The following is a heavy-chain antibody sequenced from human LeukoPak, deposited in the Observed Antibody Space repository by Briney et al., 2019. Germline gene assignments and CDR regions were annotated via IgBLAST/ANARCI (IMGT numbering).Heavy chain of an antibody. V-gene: IGHV4-4*07. CDR2: IYTSGST. D-gene: IGHD3-22*01. CDR1: GGSISSYD. J-gene: IGHJ4*02. CDR3: AREDDSSGYYDY. Sequence: SETLSLTCTVSGGSISSYDWSWIRQPAGKGLEWIGRIYTSGSTNYNPSLQSRVTMSADTSKNQFSLKLSSVTAADTAVYYCAREDDSSGYYDYWGQGTLVTVSS.